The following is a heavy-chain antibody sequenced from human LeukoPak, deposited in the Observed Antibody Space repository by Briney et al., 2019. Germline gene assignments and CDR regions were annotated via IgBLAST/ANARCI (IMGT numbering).Heavy chain of an antibody. D-gene: IGHD3-16*01. CDR2: VYFDGGT. CDR1: GGSISSGSYH. CDR3: ARDHYYDGRGRFDP. V-gene: IGHV4-39*07. J-gene: IGHJ5*02. Sequence: SETLSLTCTVPGGSISSGSYHWGWIRQPPGKGLEWIGSVYFDGGTHYKPSLQSRVTISVDTSKNQFSLRLSSVTAADTALYYCARDHYYDGRGRFDPWGQGTLVTVSS.